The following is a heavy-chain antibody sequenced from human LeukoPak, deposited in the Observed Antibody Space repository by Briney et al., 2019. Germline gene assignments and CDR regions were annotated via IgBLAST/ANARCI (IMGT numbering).Heavy chain of an antibody. Sequence: PGGSLRLSCAASGFTFSSYAMSWVRQAPGKGLEWVSAISGSGGSTYYADSVKGRFTISRDNSKNTLYLQMNSLRAEDTAVYYCAKDGCSSTSCTGEGNWFDPWGQGTLVTVSS. CDR2: ISGSGGST. V-gene: IGHV3-23*01. CDR3: AKDGCSSTSCTGEGNWFDP. J-gene: IGHJ5*02. CDR1: GFTFSSYA. D-gene: IGHD2-2*01.